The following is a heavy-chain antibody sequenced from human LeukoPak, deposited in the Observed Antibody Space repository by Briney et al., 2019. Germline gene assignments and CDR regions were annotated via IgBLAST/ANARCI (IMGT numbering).Heavy chain of an antibody. Sequence: PSETPSLTCTVSGGSISSGSYYWSWIRQPAGKGLECIGRIYTSGSTNYNPSLKSRVTISVDTSKNQFSLKLSSVTAADTAVYYCARDSALATVTTRVNYYYYYMDVWGKGTTVTVSS. CDR1: GGSISSGSYY. CDR2: IYTSGST. CDR3: ARDSALATVTTRVNYYYYYMDV. D-gene: IGHD4-17*01. V-gene: IGHV4-61*02. J-gene: IGHJ6*03.